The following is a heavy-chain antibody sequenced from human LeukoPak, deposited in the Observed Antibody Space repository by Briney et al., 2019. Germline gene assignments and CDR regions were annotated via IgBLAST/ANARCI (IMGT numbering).Heavy chain of an antibody. J-gene: IGHJ4*02. V-gene: IGHV3-30*18. CDR1: GFTFSSYG. CDR3: AKVAIFGPLFDY. Sequence: GGSLRLSCAASGFTFSSYGMHWVRQAPGKGLEWVAVISYDGSNKYYADSVKGRFTISRDNSKNTLYLQMNSLRAEDTAAYYCAKVAIFGPLFDYWGQGTLVTVSS. D-gene: IGHD3-3*01. CDR2: ISYDGSNK.